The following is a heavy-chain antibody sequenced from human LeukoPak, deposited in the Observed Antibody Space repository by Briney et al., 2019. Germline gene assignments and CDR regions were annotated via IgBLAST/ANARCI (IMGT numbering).Heavy chain of an antibody. CDR3: ARETSQKGAHYMDV. D-gene: IGHD3-16*01. CDR2: IYYSGST. Sequence: SETLSLTCTVSGGSISSYYWSWIRQPPGKGLEWIGYIYYSGSTNYNPSLKSRVTISVDTSKDQFSLKLTSVTAADTAVYYCARETSQKGAHYMDVWGKGTTVTISS. V-gene: IGHV4-59*01. J-gene: IGHJ6*03. CDR1: GGSISSYY.